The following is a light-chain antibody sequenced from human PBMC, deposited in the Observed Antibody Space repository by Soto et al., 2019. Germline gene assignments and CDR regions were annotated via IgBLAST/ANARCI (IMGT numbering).Light chain of an antibody. CDR3: QQYGRSPPIT. CDR2: GAS. Sequence: DIVLTQSPGTLSLSPGERATLSCRASQSVSSNYLAWYQQKPGQAPRLLIYGASSRATGIPDRFSGSGSGTDFTLTISRLEPEDFAVYYCQQYGRSPPITFGQGTRLEIK. CDR1: QSVSSNY. J-gene: IGKJ5*01. V-gene: IGKV3-20*01.